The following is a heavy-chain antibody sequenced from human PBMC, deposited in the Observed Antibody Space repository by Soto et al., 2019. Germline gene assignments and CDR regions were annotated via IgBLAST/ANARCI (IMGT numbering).Heavy chain of an antibody. CDR3: ARDPGDDSSGYYYFGQYFRH. J-gene: IGHJ1*01. CDR1: GGTFSSYA. Sequence: QVQLVQSGAEVKKPGSSVKVSCKASGGTFSSYAISWVRQAPGQGLEWMGGIIPIFGTANYAQKFQGRVTITADKSTSTAYMEVSSLRSEDTAVYYCARDPGDDSSGYYYFGQYFRHCGQGTLVTVS. CDR2: IIPIFGTA. D-gene: IGHD3-22*01. V-gene: IGHV1-69*06.